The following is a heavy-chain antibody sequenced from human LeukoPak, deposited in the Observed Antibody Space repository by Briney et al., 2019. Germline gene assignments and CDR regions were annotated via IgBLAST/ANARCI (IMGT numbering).Heavy chain of an antibody. CDR2: IDGNGDKT. Sequence: GGSLRLSCAASGFTFKSHHMSWVRQAPGKGLEWVSAIDGNGDKTYYADSVKGRFTISRDNSKNTLYLQMNSLRAEDTAVYYCARGSYSSSWYGAEYFQHWGQGTLVTVSS. CDR1: GFTFKSHH. V-gene: IGHV3-23*01. CDR3: ARGSYSSSWYGAEYFQH. D-gene: IGHD6-13*01. J-gene: IGHJ1*01.